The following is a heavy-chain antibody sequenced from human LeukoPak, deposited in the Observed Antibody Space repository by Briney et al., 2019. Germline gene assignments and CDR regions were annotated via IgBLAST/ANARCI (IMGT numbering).Heavy chain of an antibody. CDR3: AKGLRTGVGPYKGYHYYMDV. J-gene: IGHJ6*03. Sequence: GGSLRLSCAASGFTFSRYWMSWVRQAPGKGLKWVSTINDNGAGTYYADSVKGRFTISRDNSYNTMSLQMNSPRDEDAGVYYCAKGLRTGVGPYKGYHYYMDVWGKGATVTVSS. CDR1: GFTFSRYW. CDR2: INDNGAGT. V-gene: IGHV3-23*01. D-gene: IGHD3-10*01.